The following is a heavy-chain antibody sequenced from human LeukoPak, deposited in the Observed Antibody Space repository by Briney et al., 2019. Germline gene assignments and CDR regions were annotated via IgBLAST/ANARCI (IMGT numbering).Heavy chain of an antibody. Sequence: GGSLRLSCAASGFTFSSYWMTWVRQAPGKGLEWVSSISSSSSYIYYADSVKGRFTISRDNAKNSLYLQMNSLRAEDTAVYYCARVHYYDSSGPVDYWGQGTLVTVSS. CDR2: ISSSSSYI. V-gene: IGHV3-21*01. CDR1: GFTFSSYW. D-gene: IGHD3-22*01. CDR3: ARVHYYDSSGPVDY. J-gene: IGHJ4*02.